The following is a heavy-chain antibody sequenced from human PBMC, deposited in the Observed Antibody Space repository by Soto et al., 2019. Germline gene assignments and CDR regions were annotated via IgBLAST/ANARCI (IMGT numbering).Heavy chain of an antibody. V-gene: IGHV1-69*01. CDR2: IIPIFGTA. Sequence: QVQLVQSGAEVKKPGSSVKVSCTASGGTFSSYAISWVRQAPGQGLEWMGGIIPIFGTANYAQKFQGRVTITADESTSTAYMELSSMRSEDTAVYYWARDTTPYYDILTGYYNDWGQGTLVTVSS. CDR1: GGTFSSYA. D-gene: IGHD3-9*01. CDR3: ARDTTPYYDILTGYYND. J-gene: IGHJ4*02.